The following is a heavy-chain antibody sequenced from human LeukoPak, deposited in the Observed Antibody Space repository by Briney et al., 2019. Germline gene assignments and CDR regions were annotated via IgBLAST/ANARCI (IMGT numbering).Heavy chain of an antibody. CDR1: GFTFSSYE. J-gene: IGHJ4*02. D-gene: IGHD3-10*01. CDR2: ISSSGSTI. V-gene: IGHV3-48*03. CDR3: ARDTITMVRGVIIPYYFDY. Sequence: GGSLRLSCAASGFTFSSYEMNWVRQAPGKGLEWVSYISSSGSTIYYADSVKGRFTISRDNAKNSLYLQMYSLRAEDTAVYYCARDTITMVRGVIIPYYFDYWGQGTLVTVSS.